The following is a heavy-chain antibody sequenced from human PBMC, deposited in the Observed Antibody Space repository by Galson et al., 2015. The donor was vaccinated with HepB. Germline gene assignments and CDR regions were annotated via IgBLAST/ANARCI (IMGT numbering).Heavy chain of an antibody. CDR1: GFTFSSYW. D-gene: IGHD1-26*01. V-gene: IGHV3-74*01. CDR2: INSDGSST. Sequence: SLRLSCAASGFTFSSYWMHWVRQVPGKGLVWVSRINSDGSSTTYADSVKGRFTISRDNAKNTLYLQMNSLRVEDTAVYYCAKDQSEVGAPDYWGQGTLVTVSS. CDR3: AKDQSEVGAPDY. J-gene: IGHJ4*02.